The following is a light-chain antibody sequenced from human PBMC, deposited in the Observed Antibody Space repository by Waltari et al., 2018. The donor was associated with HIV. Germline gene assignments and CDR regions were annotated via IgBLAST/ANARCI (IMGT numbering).Light chain of an antibody. CDR1: SSNIGNNA. Sequence: QSVLTQPPSVSEAPRQRVTISCSGRSSNIGNNAVNWYQQVPGKAPKLLIYYDDLLSSGVSDRFSGPKSGTSASLAIRGLQSEDEADYYCAAWDDSLNGYVFGSGTKVTVL. CDR2: YDD. J-gene: IGLJ1*01. V-gene: IGLV1-36*01. CDR3: AAWDDSLNGYV.